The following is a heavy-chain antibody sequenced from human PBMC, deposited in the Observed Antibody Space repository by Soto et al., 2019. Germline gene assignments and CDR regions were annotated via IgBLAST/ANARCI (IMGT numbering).Heavy chain of an antibody. Sequence: GGSLRLSCAASGFTFSSYAMHWVRQAPCKGLEWVAIISYDGSNKYYADSVKGRFTISRDNAKNSLYLQMNSMRAEDTAVYYCARDIGVRYSSSCYFSKYYYYYYGMDAWGQGTTVTVSS. J-gene: IGHJ6*02. V-gene: IGHV3-30-3*01. CDR1: GFTFSSYA. CDR2: ISYDGSNK. CDR3: ARDIGVRYSSSCYFSKYYYYYYGMDA. D-gene: IGHD6-13*01.